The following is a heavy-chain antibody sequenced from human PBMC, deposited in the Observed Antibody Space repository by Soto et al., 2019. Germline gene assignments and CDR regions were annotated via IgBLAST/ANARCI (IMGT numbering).Heavy chain of an antibody. CDR1: GGTFSSYA. CDR3: ARGSGPVYYGSGSYFNWFAA. D-gene: IGHD3-10*01. J-gene: IGHJ5*02. CDR2: VIPIFGTA. V-gene: IGHV1-69*01. Sequence: QVQLVQSGAEVKKPGSSVKVSCKASGGTFSSYAISWVRQAPGQGLEWMGGVIPIFGTANYGKKFHGRVTITADESTSTAYMARSSLRSEDTYVSYCARGSGPVYYGSGSYFNWFAAWGQGTLVPVSS.